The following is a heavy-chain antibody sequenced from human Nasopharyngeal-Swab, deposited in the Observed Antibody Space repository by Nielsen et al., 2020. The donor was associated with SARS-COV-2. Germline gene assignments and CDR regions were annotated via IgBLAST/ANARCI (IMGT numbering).Heavy chain of an antibody. CDR2: ISSSSNYI. D-gene: IGHD4-23*01. V-gene: IGHV3-21*01. J-gene: IGHJ4*02. Sequence: VRQAPGKGLEWVSYISSSSNYIYYVDSVKGRFSISRDNAKNSLYLQMNSLRAEDTAVYYCARDSDYGGNELTNWGQGTLVTVSS. CDR3: ARDSDYGGNELTN.